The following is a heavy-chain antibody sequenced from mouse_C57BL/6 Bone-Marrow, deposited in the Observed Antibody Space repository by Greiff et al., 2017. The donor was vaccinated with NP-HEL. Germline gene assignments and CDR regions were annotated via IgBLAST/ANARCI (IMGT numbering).Heavy chain of an antibody. V-gene: IGHV1-81*01. D-gene: IGHD1-1*01. Sequence: QVQLKESGAELVRPGASVKLSCKASGYTFTSYGISWVKQRTGQGLEWIGEIYPRSGNTYYNEKFKGKATLTADKSSSTAYMELRSLTSEDSEVDVWANYYDSSAWYFDVWGTGTTVTVSA. CDR2: IYPRSGNT. J-gene: IGHJ1*03. CDR1: GYTFTSYG. CDR3: ANYYDSSAWYFDV.